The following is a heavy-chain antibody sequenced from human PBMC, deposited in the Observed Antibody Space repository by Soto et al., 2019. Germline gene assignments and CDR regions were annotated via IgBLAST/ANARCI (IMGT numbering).Heavy chain of an antibody. Sequence: PSETLSLTCRVSGASVDSETLFWSWIRQAPGKGLEWIGYVYRSGITNSNPPLDSRALLSADKPRNPFYLTRDSVSAADTATYYRARSRGAAGNRWFDPWGQGTLVTLSA. J-gene: IGHJ5*02. V-gene: IGHV4-61*03. CDR1: GASVDSETLF. CDR3: ARSRGAAGNRWFDP. CDR2: VYRSGIT. D-gene: IGHD6-13*01.